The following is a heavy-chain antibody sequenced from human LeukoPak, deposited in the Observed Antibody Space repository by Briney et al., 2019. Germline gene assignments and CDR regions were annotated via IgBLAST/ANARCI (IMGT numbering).Heavy chain of an antibody. CDR1: GGTFSSYA. J-gene: IGHJ6*02. CDR2: ISAYNGNT. V-gene: IGHV1-18*01. Sequence: AASVKVSCKASGGTFSSYAISWVRQAPGQGLEWMGWISAYNGNTNYAQKLQGRVTMTTDTFTSTAYMELRSLRSDDTAVYYCAREGVGYYGMDVWGQGTTVTVSS. CDR3: AREGVGYYGMDV. D-gene: IGHD2-15*01.